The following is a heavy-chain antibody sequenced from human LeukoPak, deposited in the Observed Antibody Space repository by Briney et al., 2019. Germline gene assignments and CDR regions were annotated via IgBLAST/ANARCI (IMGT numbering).Heavy chain of an antibody. D-gene: IGHD3-22*01. J-gene: IGHJ4*02. V-gene: IGHV3-23*01. CDR1: GFTFNSYA. CDR3: AKDHESDGYPCLDH. CDR2: ISGSGGST. Sequence: GGSLRLSCAASGFTFNSYALYWVRQAPGMGLEWVSGISGSGGSTYYADSVKGRFTLSRDNSKNTLYLQMNSLRAEDTAVYYCAKDHESDGYPCLDHWGLGTLVTVSS.